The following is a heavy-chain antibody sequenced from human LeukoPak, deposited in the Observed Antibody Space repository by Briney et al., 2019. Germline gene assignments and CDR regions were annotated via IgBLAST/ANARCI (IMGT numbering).Heavy chain of an antibody. V-gene: IGHV4-61*01. J-gene: IGHJ6*04. CDR2: IYYSGST. CDR3: AGESPYGMDV. Sequence: SETLSLTCTVSGGSVSSGSYYWSWIRQPPGKGLEWIGYIYYSGSTNYNPSLKSRVTISVDTSKNQFSLKLSSVTAADTAVYYCAGESPYGMDVWGKGTTVTVSS. CDR1: GGSVSSGSYY.